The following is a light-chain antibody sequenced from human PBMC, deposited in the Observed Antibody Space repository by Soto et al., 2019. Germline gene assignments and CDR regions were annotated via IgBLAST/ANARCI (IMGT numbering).Light chain of an antibody. Sequence: DIQMTQSPSTLSASVGDRVTITCRASQSIRSWLAWYQQKPGKAPKLLIYKASSLVSGVPSRFSASGSGTEFTFTISSLQPDDFASYYCQQYNSYSAFGQGTKLEIK. CDR2: KAS. V-gene: IGKV1-5*03. J-gene: IGKJ2*01. CDR1: QSIRSW. CDR3: QQYNSYSA.